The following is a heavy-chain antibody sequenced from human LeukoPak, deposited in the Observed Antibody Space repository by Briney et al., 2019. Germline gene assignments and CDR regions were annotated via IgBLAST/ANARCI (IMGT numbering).Heavy chain of an antibody. CDR3: ARVQAYGGKGYFDY. V-gene: IGHV4-4*08. J-gene: IGHJ4*02. Sequence: SETLSLTCTVSGGSISSNYWSWIRQPPGKGLEWLGYVYCGGLNIYNPSLKSRVTISVDKSKNQFALKVTSVTAADTAVYYCARVQAYGGKGYFDYWGQGTLVTVSS. CDR2: VYCGGLN. D-gene: IGHD4-23*01. CDR1: GGSISSNY.